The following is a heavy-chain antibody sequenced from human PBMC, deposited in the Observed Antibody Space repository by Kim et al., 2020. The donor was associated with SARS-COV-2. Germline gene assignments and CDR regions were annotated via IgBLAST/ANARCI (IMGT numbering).Heavy chain of an antibody. J-gene: IGHJ6*02. D-gene: IGHD2-2*01. Sequence: ASVKVSCKASGYTFTTYGFIWVRQAPGQGLEWIGWISSYNGNTEFAQKFQGRVTLTTYSSTNTAYLELRSLRSDDTAVYYCARVYGIVVVSYGVDVWGQGTTVTVSS. CDR1: GYTFTTYG. CDR2: ISSYNGNT. V-gene: IGHV1-18*01. CDR3: ARVYGIVVVSYGVDV.